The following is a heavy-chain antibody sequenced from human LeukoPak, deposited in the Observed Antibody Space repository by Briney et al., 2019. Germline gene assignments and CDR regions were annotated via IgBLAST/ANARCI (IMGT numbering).Heavy chain of an antibody. J-gene: IGHJ4*02. CDR3: ARVRVRGVFDY. V-gene: IGHV3-30*04. CDR2: ISYDGSNK. Sequence: GGSLRLSCAASEFTFSSYAMHWVRQAPGKGLEWVAVISYDGSNKYYADSVKGRLTISRDNSKNTLYLQMNSLRAEDTAVYYCARVRVRGVFDYWGQGTLVTVSS. D-gene: IGHD3-10*01. CDR1: EFTFSSYA.